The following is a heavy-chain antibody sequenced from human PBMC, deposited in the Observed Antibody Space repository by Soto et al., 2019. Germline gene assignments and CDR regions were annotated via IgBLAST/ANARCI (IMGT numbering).Heavy chain of an antibody. V-gene: IGHV4-34*01. J-gene: IGHJ2*01. CDR3: ARTGYAGYFDL. CDR2: INHSGST. Sequence: QVQLQQWGAGLLKPSETLSLTCAVYGGSFSGYYWSWIRQPPGKGLEWIGEINHSGSTNYNPSLKSRVTISVDTSKNQFSLKLSSVTAAETAVYYCARTGYAGYFDLWGRGTLVTVSS. CDR1: GGSFSGYY. D-gene: IGHD2-8*01.